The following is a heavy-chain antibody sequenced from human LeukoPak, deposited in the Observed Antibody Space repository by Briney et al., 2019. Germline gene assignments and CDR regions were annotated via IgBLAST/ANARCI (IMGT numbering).Heavy chain of an antibody. V-gene: IGHV1-69*05. Sequence: SVKVSCKAAGGTFSSYAISWVRQAPGQGLEWMGGIIPIFGTANYAQKFQGRVTITTDESTSTAYMELSSLRSEDTAVYYCARVSNGGSSSFHYYYYMDVWGKGTTVTVSS. J-gene: IGHJ6*03. CDR3: ARVSNGGSSSFHYYYYMDV. CDR1: GGTFSSYA. D-gene: IGHD6-6*01. CDR2: IIPIFGTA.